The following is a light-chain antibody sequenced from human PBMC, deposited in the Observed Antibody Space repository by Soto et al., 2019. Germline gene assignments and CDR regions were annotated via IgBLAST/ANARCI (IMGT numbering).Light chain of an antibody. V-gene: IGKV1-5*03. CDR2: KAS. CDR3: QQYNIYWT. Sequence: DIQMTQSPSTLSGSVGDRVTITGPVSQSISSWLAWYQQTPGKAPEVLIYKASSLESGAPSRFSGSGSGTEFTLTISSLQPDDFATYYCQQYNIYWTFGQGTQVDIK. J-gene: IGKJ1*01. CDR1: QSISSW.